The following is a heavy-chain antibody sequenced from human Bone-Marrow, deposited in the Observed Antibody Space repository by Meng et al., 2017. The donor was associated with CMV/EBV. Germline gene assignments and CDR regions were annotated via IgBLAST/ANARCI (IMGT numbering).Heavy chain of an antibody. Sequence: SVKVSCKASGGTFSSYAISWVRQAPGQGLEWMGGIIPIFGTANYAQKFQGRVTITTDESTSTAYMELSSLRSDDTAVYYCARLYPGSDYYGSGSLDYWGQGKLVTVYS. D-gene: IGHD3-10*01. CDR1: GGTFSSYA. V-gene: IGHV1-69*05. CDR2: IIPIFGTA. CDR3: ARLYPGSDYYGSGSLDY. J-gene: IGHJ4*02.